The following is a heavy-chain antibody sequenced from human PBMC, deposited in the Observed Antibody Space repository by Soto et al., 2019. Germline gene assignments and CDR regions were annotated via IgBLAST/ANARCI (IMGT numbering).Heavy chain of an antibody. CDR3: ARGTGIFWSRSFDY. CDR2: INHSGST. CDR1: GGSFSGYY. Sequence: QVQLQQWGAGLLKPSETLSLTCAVYGGSFSGYYWSWIRQPPGKGLEWIGEINHSGSTNNNPALKSRVTISVDTFKSQFSLKLSSVTGADTAVYYCARGTGIFWSRSFDYWGQGTLVTVSS. J-gene: IGHJ4*02. V-gene: IGHV4-34*01. D-gene: IGHD3-3*01.